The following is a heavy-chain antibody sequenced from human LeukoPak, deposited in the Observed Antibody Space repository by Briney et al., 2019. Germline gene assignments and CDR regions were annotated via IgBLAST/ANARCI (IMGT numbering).Heavy chain of an antibody. Sequence: KPGGSLRLSCAASGFTFSSYSMNWVRQAPGKGLEWVSSISSSSSYIYYADSVKGRFTISRDNAKNSLYLQMNSLRAEDTAVYYCARDTSSSSGFDIWGQGTMVTVSS. J-gene: IGHJ3*02. V-gene: IGHV3-21*01. CDR2: ISSSSSYI. CDR3: ARDTSSSSGFDI. CDR1: GFTFSSYS. D-gene: IGHD6-13*01.